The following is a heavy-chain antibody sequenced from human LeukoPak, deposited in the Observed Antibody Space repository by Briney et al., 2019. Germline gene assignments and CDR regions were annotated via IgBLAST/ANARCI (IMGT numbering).Heavy chain of an antibody. CDR1: GFTFSSYE. V-gene: IGHV3-48*03. CDR2: ISSSGNTI. Sequence: PGGSLRLSCAASGFTFSSYEMNWVRQAPGKGLEWVSYISSSGNTIYYADSVKGRFTISRYNAKNSLYLQMNSLRAEDTAIYYCARSLHDYGDYFLNWFDPWGQGTLVTVSS. CDR3: ARSLHDYGDYFLNWFDP. D-gene: IGHD4-17*01. J-gene: IGHJ5*02.